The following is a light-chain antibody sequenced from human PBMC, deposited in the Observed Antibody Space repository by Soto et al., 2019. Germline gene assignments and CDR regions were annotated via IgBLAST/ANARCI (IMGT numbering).Light chain of an antibody. V-gene: IGKV3-20*01. J-gene: IGKJ1*01. CDR2: GAS. Sequence: EIVLTQSPGTLSLSPGERATLSCRASQSVSNNYLAWYQQKPGQAPRLIIYGASSRATGIPDRFSGSGSGTDFILTISRLEPEDFAVYYCQQYATSSWTFGQGTKVEI. CDR1: QSVSNNY. CDR3: QQYATSSWT.